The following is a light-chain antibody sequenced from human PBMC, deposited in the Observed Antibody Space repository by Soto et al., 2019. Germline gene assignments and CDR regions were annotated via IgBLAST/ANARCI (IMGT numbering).Light chain of an antibody. J-gene: IGKJ5*01. V-gene: IGKV1-12*01. Sequence: DIQITQSPSTLSASVGDRVTITCRASQTISSWLAWYQKKPGKAPNLLVYAASSLQSGVPSRFSGSESGTDFTLTISSLQPEDCAIYFCQQANSFPITFGQGTRLEIK. CDR2: AAS. CDR3: QQANSFPIT. CDR1: QTISSW.